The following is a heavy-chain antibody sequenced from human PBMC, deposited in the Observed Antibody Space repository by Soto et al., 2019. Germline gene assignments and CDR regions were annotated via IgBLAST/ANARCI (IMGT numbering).Heavy chain of an antibody. V-gene: IGHV4-34*01. Sequence: SETLSLTCAVYGGSFSGYYWSWIRQPPGKGLEWIGEINHSGSTNYNPSLKSRVTISVDTSKNQFSLKLSSVTAADTAVYYCARAENIAAAGTVREYYYYGMDVWGQGTTVTVSS. J-gene: IGHJ6*02. D-gene: IGHD6-13*01. CDR3: ARAENIAAAGTVREYYYYGMDV. CDR2: INHSGST. CDR1: GGSFSGYY.